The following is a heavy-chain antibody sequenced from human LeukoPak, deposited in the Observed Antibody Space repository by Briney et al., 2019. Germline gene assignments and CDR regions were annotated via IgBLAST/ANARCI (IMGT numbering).Heavy chain of an antibody. V-gene: IGHV3-30-3*01. J-gene: IGHJ4*02. Sequence: PGGSLRLSCAASGFTFSSYAMHWVRQAPGKGLEWVAVISYDGSNKYYADSVKGRFTISRDNSKNTLYLQMNSLRAEDTPVYYCARGRYYYDSSGCYRGYYFDYWGQGTLVSVSS. CDR2: ISYDGSNK. D-gene: IGHD3-22*01. CDR3: ARGRYYYDSSGCYRGYYFDY. CDR1: GFTFSSYA.